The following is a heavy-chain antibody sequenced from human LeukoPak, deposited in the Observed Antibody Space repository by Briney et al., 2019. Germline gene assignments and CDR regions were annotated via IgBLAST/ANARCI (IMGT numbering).Heavy chain of an antibody. J-gene: IGHJ5*02. V-gene: IGHV3-48*03. Sequence: GGSLRLSCEASGFNFNDYDIEWVRQSPGKGLEWLSSIGSSGDSSPYYSDSVKGRFTVYRDNAGNTVYLVLNSLRAEDTGVYYCVRDIGDCDDGTCPTWFDPWGQGALVTVSS. CDR3: VRDIGDCDDGTCPTWFDP. CDR2: IGSSGDSSP. CDR1: GFNFNDYD. D-gene: IGHD2-15*01.